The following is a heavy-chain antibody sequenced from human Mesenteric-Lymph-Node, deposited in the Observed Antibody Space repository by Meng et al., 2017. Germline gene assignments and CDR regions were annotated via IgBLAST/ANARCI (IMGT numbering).Heavy chain of an antibody. V-gene: IGHV4-38-2*02. CDR3: ARDGADYCSGGSCYRY. D-gene: IGHD2-15*01. CDR1: GYTISSGYY. J-gene: IGHJ4*02. CDR2: IYHSGST. Sequence: SETLSLTCTVSGYTISSGYYWGWIRQPPGKGLEWIGSIYHSGSTYYNPSLKSRVTISVDTSKNQFSLKLSSVTAADTAVYYCARDGADYCSGGSCYRYWGQGTLVTVSS.